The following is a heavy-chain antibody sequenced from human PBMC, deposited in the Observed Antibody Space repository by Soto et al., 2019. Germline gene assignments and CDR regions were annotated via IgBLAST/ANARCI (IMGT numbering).Heavy chain of an antibody. V-gene: IGHV3-21*01. CDR2: ISSSSSYI. D-gene: IGHD2-2*01. CDR1: GFTFSSYS. Sequence: PGGSLRLSCAASGFTFSSYSMNWVRQAPGKGLEWVSSISSSSSYIYYADSVKGRFTISRDNAKNSRYLQMNSLRAEDMAVYYCAIVLLPATPYYYYGMDVWDEGTMLTVSS. J-gene: IGHJ6*04. CDR3: AIVLLPATPYYYYGMDV.